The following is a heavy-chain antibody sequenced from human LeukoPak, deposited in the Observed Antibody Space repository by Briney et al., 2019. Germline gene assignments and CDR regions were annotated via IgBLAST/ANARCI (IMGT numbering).Heavy chain of an antibody. CDR1: GLTFSSYG. D-gene: IGHD5-18*01. CDR2: ISYDGSNK. J-gene: IGHJ4*02. Sequence: PGGSLRLSCAASGLTFSSYGMHWVRQAPGKGLEWVAVISYDGSNKYYADSVKGRFTISRDNSKNTLYLQMNSLRAEDTAVYYCAKDRREYSYGSFDYWGQGTLVTVSS. CDR3: AKDRREYSYGSFDY. V-gene: IGHV3-30*18.